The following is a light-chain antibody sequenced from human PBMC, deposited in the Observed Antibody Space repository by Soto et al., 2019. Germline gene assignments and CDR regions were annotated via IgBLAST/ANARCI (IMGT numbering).Light chain of an antibody. V-gene: IGKV3-20*01. CDR3: QTYGDSLFT. CDR2: AAS. J-gene: IGKJ3*01. Sequence: EIVLTQSPGTLSLSPGERATLSCRASQRVSNSLVAWYQQKPGQAPRPLISAASSRATGIPDRFSGSGSGTDFTLTISSLEPEDFAVYYCQTYGDSLFTFGAGTKVETK. CDR1: QRVSNSL.